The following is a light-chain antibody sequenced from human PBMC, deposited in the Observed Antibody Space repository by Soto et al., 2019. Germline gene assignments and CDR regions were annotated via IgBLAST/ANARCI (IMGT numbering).Light chain of an antibody. CDR2: DVS. J-gene: IGKJ5*01. V-gene: IGKV2-30*01. CDR3: MQGRHWPPLT. Sequence: EVVLTQSPLSLPVTLGQPASISCRSSQSLVYSDGHTYLNWFQQRPGRSPRRLIYDVSNRDSGVPDRFSGSGSGTDFTLKITRVEDEDVGVYYCMQGRHWPPLTFGQWTRLEIK. CDR1: QSLVYSDGHTY.